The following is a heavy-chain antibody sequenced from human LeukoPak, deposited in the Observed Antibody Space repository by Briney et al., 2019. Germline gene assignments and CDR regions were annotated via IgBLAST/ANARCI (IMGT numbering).Heavy chain of an antibody. CDR1: GGSISSYY. CDR2: IYYSGST. CDR3: ARGVVRGVTPYPLDY. J-gene: IGHJ4*02. V-gene: IGHV4-59*01. D-gene: IGHD3-10*01. Sequence: SETLSPTCTVSGGSISSYYWSWIRQPPGKGLEWIGYIYYSGSTNYNPSLKSRVTISVDTSKNQFSLKLSSVTAADTAVYYCARGVVRGVTPYPLDYWGQGTLVTVSS.